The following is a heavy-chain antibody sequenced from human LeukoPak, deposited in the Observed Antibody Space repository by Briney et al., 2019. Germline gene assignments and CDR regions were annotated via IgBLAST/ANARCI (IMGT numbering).Heavy chain of an antibody. CDR3: ARHEYSGSYYGLSWFDP. J-gene: IGHJ5*02. V-gene: IGHV4-39*01. Sequence: SETLSHTCTVSRGSVSSSSYYWGWIRQPPGKGLEWIGSIYYNEYTYHNPSLKSRVTIFVDTSKNQFSLKLSSVTAADTAVYYCARHEYSGSYYGLSWFDPWGPGTLVTVSS. CDR2: IYYNEYT. D-gene: IGHD1-26*01. CDR1: RGSVSSSSYY.